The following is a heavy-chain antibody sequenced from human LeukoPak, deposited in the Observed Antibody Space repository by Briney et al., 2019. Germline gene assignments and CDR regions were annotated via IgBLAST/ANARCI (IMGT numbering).Heavy chain of an antibody. V-gene: IGHV4-39*07. D-gene: IGHD3-10*01. Sequence: SETLSLTCTVSGGSLSSSHYHWGWIRQPPGKGLEWVGTIYYSGRTYYNPSLKSRVTISVDTSKNQFSLKLSSVTAADTAVYYCARGSRRARITMVRGVINNWFDPWGQGTLVTVSS. J-gene: IGHJ5*02. CDR3: ARGSRRARITMVRGVINNWFDP. CDR2: IYYSGRT. CDR1: GGSLSSSHYH.